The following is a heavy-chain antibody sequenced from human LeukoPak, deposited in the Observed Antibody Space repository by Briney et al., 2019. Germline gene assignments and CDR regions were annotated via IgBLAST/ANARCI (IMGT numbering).Heavy chain of an antibody. CDR1: GYSFTSYW. Sequence: GESLKISCKGSGYSFTSYWIGWVRQMPGKGLEWMGIIYPGDSDTTYSPSFKGQVTISVDKSISTAYLQWSSLQASDTAMYYCARHDYDSNGYYFNDYWGQGTLVTVSS. CDR3: ARHDYDSNGYYFNDY. J-gene: IGHJ4*02. D-gene: IGHD3-22*01. V-gene: IGHV5-51*01. CDR2: IYPGDSDT.